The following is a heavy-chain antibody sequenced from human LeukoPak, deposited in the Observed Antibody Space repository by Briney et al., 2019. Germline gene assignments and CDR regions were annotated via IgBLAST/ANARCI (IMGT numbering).Heavy chain of an antibody. J-gene: IGHJ3*02. V-gene: IGHV3-53*01. D-gene: IGHD1-26*01. CDR3: AGERVGIGGRWDGFDI. CDR1: GLTPTSNY. Sequence: GGSLTLSCAASGLTPTSNYISCVRQAPGTGLDCVSVVWGGGSTYCAGWVKGRFTISRDKSKNGVYVQMNSRRAEDTGVYDCAGERVGIGGRWDGFDIWGQGTMVSVSS. CDR2: VWGGGST.